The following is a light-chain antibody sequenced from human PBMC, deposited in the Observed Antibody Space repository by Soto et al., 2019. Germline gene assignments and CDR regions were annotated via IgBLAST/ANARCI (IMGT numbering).Light chain of an antibody. V-gene: IGKV3-20*01. Sequence: ETVLTQSPGTLYLSPGERATLSCRANETVNNNFLAWYGQKPGQAPRLLIYGASTRATDVLDRFSGSGSGADFTLTISRLEPEDFAVYFCQRYGSSVTFGGGTKVDIK. CDR3: QRYGSSVT. J-gene: IGKJ4*01. CDR1: ETVNNNF. CDR2: GAS.